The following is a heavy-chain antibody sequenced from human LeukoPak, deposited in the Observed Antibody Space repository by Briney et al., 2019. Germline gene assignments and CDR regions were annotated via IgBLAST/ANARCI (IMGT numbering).Heavy chain of an antibody. Sequence: GASVKVSCKASGYTFTSYDINWVRQAPGQELEWMGWISAYNGNTNYAQKLQGRVTMTTDTSTSTAYMELRSLRSDDTTVYYCARWGRDGYPDYWGQGTLVTVSS. J-gene: IGHJ4*02. CDR3: ARWGRDGYPDY. CDR1: GYTFTSYD. D-gene: IGHD5-24*01. CDR2: ISAYNGNT. V-gene: IGHV1-18*01.